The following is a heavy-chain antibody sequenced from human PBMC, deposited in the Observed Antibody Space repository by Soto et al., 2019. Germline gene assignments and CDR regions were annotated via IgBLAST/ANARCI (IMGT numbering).Heavy chain of an antibody. CDR1: GGSVTSDEDY. CDR2: ISNSGST. V-gene: IGHV4-30-4*01. Sequence: SETLALACTVSGGSVTSDEDYWTWIRQSPGKGLEWIGYISNSGSTGYNPSLKTRLSMSVDRSKNQFTLRLTSVTAADTAVYFCATESGSTYGYFDHWGQGTQVTVSS. J-gene: IGHJ4*02. D-gene: IGHD5-18*01. CDR3: ATESGSTYGYFDH.